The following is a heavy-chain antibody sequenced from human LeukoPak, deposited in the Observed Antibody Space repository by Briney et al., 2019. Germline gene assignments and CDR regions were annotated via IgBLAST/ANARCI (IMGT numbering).Heavy chain of an antibody. CDR3: AGVERLVPEFEF. Sequence: ASVTDSRKSSGYTFIDYYIHWVRQPPAQGLEWMGWINPNSGDTKYAQKFQGRVSMTRGTSIITACMDLAKLRSVDTAIFDCAGVERLVPEFEFWGQGTLVSVSS. J-gene: IGHJ4*02. CDR2: INPNSGDT. D-gene: IGHD3-3*01. V-gene: IGHV1-2*02. CDR1: GYTFIDYY.